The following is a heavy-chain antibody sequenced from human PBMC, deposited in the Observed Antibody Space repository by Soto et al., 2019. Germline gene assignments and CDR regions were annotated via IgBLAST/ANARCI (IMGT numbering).Heavy chain of an antibody. CDR1: GDSVSSNSAA. CDR3: ARGERRGYSGYDPYFDY. J-gene: IGHJ4*02. D-gene: IGHD5-12*01. CDR2: TYYRSKWYN. Sequence: SQTLSLTCAISGDSVSSNSAAWNWIRQSPSRGLEWLGRTYYRSKWYNDYEVSVKSRITINPDTSKNQFSLQLNSVTPEDTAVYYCARGERRGYSGYDPYFDYWGQGALVTVSS. V-gene: IGHV6-1*01.